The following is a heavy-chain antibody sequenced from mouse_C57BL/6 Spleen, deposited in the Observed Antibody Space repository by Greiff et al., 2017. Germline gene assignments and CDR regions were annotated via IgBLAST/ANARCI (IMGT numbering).Heavy chain of an antibody. CDR2: IDPSDSET. CDR1: GYTFTSYW. D-gene: IGHD2-5*01. Sequence: QVQLQQPGAELVRPGSSVKLSCKASGYTFTSYWMHWVQQRPIQGLEWIGNIDPSDSETHYNQKFKDKATLTVDKSSSTAYMQLSSLTSEDSAVYYCARWESNNAPFAYWGQGTLVTVSA. CDR3: ARWESNNAPFAY. V-gene: IGHV1-52*01. J-gene: IGHJ3*01.